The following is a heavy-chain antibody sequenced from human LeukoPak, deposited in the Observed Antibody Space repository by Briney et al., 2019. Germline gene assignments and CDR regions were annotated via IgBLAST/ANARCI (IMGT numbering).Heavy chain of an antibody. V-gene: IGHV4-39*07. D-gene: IGHD6-13*01. CDR1: GDSISSRSYY. Sequence: SETLSLTCTVSGDSISSRSYYWGWIRQPPGKGLEWIGSIYYSGSTYYNPSLKSRVTISVDKSKNQFSLKLSSVTAADTAVYCCARAYGSSSWYSTQEFDYWGQGTLVTVSS. CDR2: IYYSGST. CDR3: ARAYGSSSWYSTQEFDY. J-gene: IGHJ4*02.